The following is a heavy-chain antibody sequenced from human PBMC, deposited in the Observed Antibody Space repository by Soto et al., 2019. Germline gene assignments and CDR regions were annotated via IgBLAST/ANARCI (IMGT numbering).Heavy chain of an antibody. Sequence: QVQLVASGGGVVQPGRSLRLSCAASGFTFSSYAMHWVRQAPGKGLEWVAVISYDGSNKYYADSVKGRFTISRDNSKNTLYLQMNRLRAEDTAVYYCARVMGMGNGDHYYYCMDVWGQGTTVTVSS. CDR3: ARVMGMGNGDHYYYCMDV. V-gene: IGHV3-30-3*01. J-gene: IGHJ6*02. CDR1: GFTFSSYA. CDR2: ISYDGSNK. D-gene: IGHD1-1*01.